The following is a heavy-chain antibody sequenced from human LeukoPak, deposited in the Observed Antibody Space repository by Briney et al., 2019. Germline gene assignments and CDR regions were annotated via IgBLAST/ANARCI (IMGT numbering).Heavy chain of an antibody. CDR3: VRGSSPFGTFGVF. V-gene: IGHV3-74*01. Sequence: GGSLRIYCAASGFTFSTNWMHWLRQPAGKGLVWVSGINREGSNTKYADSVKGRFTISRDNAKNTLYLEMNRLRAEDTAIYYCVRGSSPFGTFGVFWGQGTLVTVSS. CDR2: INREGSNT. CDR1: GFTFSTNW. J-gene: IGHJ4*02. D-gene: IGHD3-10*01.